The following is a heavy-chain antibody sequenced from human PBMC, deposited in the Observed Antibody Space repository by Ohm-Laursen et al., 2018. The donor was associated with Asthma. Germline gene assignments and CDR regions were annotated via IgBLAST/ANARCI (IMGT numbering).Heavy chain of an antibody. CDR1: GYTFTGYY. V-gene: IGHV1-2*06. J-gene: IGHJ4*02. D-gene: IGHD1-26*01. CDR3: ASEGGVVGATLYYFDY. Sequence: SSVKVSCKASGYTFTGYYMHWVRQAPGQGLEWMGRINPNSGGTNYAQKFQGRVTMTRDTSISTAYMELSRLRSDDTAVYYCASEGGVVGATLYYFDYWGQGTLVTVSS. CDR2: INPNSGGT.